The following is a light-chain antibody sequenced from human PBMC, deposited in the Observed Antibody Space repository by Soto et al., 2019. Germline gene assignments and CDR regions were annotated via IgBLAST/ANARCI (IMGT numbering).Light chain of an antibody. Sequence: LILPRSVSWYPGQSVTISCTGTSSYVGDYNYVSWYQQHPGKAPKPMIYDVSKRPSGVPDRFSGSKSGTTASLTISGLPAEDEADYSCCLFAGSYTSQGFGNGTKGT. CDR1: SSYVGDYNY. CDR2: DVS. V-gene: IGLV2-11*01. J-gene: IGLJ1*01. CDR3: CLFAGSYTSQG.